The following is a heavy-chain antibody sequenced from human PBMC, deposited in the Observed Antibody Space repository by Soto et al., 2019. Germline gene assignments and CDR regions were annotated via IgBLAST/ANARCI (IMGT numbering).Heavy chain of an antibody. CDR1: GGNCNNYA. CDR3: ATEPRGRAALSL. D-gene: IGHD1-26*01. V-gene: IGHV1-69*06. Sequence: QVQLVQSGAEVKKPGSSVKVSCKASGGNCNNYAISWVRQAPAQGLQWMGGIIPIIDTTHYVQKLQGRVTISADRGPTPAYLALRGLTSSDSATYFSATEPRGRAALSLRGQAKVVSVPS. CDR2: IIPIIDTT. J-gene: IGHJ3*01.